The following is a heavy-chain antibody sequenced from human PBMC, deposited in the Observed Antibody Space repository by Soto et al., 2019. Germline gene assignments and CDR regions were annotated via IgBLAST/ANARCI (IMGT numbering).Heavy chain of an antibody. CDR2: IIPMFGTA. J-gene: IGHJ5*02. V-gene: IGHV1-69*12. D-gene: IGHD3-3*01. CDR1: GGTFSSYA. Sequence: QVQLVQSGTEVKRPGSSVNVSCKASGGTFSSYAVSWVRQAPGQGLEWMGGIIPMFGTANYAPNFQDRVTITADASTSIAYMDLSRLRSEDTAVYYCATGPFRFLEGTQSYNWFDPWGQGTRVIVTS. CDR3: ATGPFRFLEGTQSYNWFDP.